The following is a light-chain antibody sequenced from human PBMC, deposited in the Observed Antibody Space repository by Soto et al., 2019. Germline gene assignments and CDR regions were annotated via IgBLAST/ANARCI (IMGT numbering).Light chain of an antibody. CDR3: QQRGDWPPLL. CDR1: QNVNNF. J-gene: IGKJ4*02. V-gene: IGKV3-11*01. Sequence: ETVLTQSPATLSLSPGERATLSCRASQNVNNFLAWYQQKPGQAPRLLIYEASKRATGIPARFSGSGSGTDLTLSLSRLEYEAIAVQYCQQRGDWPPLLFGEGNKVEI. CDR2: EAS.